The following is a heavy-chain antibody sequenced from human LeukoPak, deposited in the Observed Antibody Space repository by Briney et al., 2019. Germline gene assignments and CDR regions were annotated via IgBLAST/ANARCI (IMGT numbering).Heavy chain of an antibody. CDR3: ARDRYYYGSGGGPDAFDI. CDR1: GYTFTSYG. D-gene: IGHD3-10*01. J-gene: IGHJ3*02. V-gene: IGHV1-18*01. Sequence: ASVRVSCKASGYTFTSYGISWVRQAPGQGLEWMGWISAYNGNTNYAQKLQGRVTMTTDTSTSTAYMELRSLRSDDTAVYYCARDRYYYGSGGGPDAFDIWGRGTMVTVSS. CDR2: ISAYNGNT.